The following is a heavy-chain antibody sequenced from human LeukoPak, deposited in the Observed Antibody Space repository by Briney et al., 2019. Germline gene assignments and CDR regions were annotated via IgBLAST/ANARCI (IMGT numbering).Heavy chain of an antibody. CDR1: GGSFSGYY. V-gene: IGHV4-34*01. Sequence: PSETLSLTCAVYGGSFSGYYWSWIRQPPGKGLEWIGEINHSGSTNYNPSLKSRVTISVDTSKNQFSLKLSSVTAADTAVYYCARHRLGYYDSSGYYYIDYWGQGTLVTVSS. CDR2: INHSGST. J-gene: IGHJ4*02. D-gene: IGHD3-22*01. CDR3: ARHRLGYYDSSGYYYIDY.